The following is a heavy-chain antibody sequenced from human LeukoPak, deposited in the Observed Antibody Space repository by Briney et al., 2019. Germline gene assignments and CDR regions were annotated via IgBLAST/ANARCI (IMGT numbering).Heavy chain of an antibody. Sequence: GGSLRLSCAASGFTFSSYAMSWVRQAPGKGLEWVSAISSSGGSTYYADSVKGRFTISRDNSKNTLYLQMNSLRAEDTAVYYCAKRSPWTTVVTPGYYFDYWGQGTLVTVSS. V-gene: IGHV3-23*01. D-gene: IGHD4-23*01. J-gene: IGHJ4*02. CDR3: AKRSPWTTVVTPGYYFDY. CDR1: GFTFSSYA. CDR2: ISSSGGST.